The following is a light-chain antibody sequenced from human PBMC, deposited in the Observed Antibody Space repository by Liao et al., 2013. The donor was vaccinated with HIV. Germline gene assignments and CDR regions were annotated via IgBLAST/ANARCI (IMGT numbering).Light chain of an antibody. J-gene: IGLJ1*01. Sequence: SYELIQPPSVSVSPGQTASITCSGDKLGDKYACWYQQKPGQSPVLVIYQDRKRPSGIPERFSGSNSGNTATLTISGTQAMDEADYYCQAWDSSTGVFGTGTKVTVL. CDR1: KLGDKY. V-gene: IGLV3-1*01. CDR2: QDR. CDR3: QAWDSSTGV.